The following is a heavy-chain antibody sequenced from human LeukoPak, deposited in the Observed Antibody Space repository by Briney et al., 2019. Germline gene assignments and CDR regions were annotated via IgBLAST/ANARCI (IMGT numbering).Heavy chain of an antibody. CDR1: GDSVSGTSAG. D-gene: IGHD3-10*01. Sequence: SQTPSLTCATSGDSVSGTSAGWNWIRQSPSRGLEWLGRIYYRSKWYNDYAPSVQSRITINPDTYKNQFSLQLNSVTHDDTAVYYCTRGGLVRGGLHWLDPWGQGTLVTVSS. CDR2: IYYRSKWYN. CDR3: TRGGLVRGGLHWLDP. V-gene: IGHV6-1*01. J-gene: IGHJ5*02.